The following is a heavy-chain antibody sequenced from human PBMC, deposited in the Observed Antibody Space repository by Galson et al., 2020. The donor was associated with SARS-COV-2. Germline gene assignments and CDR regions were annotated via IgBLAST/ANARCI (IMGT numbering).Heavy chain of an antibody. D-gene: IGHD3-16*02. J-gene: IGHJ4*02. CDR2: IYYSGST. Sequence: SETLSLTCTVSGGSISSGGYYWSWIRQHPGKGLEWIGYIYYSGSTYYNPSLKSRVTISVDTSKNQFSLKLSSVTAADTAVYYCASTLHVWGSYRSRYYVDYWGQGTLVTVSS. V-gene: IGHV4-31*03. CDR1: GGSISSGGYY. CDR3: ASTLHVWGSYRSRYYVDY.